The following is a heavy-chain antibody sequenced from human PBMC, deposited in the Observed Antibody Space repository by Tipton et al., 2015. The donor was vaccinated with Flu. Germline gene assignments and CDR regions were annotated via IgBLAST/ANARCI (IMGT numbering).Heavy chain of an antibody. CDR1: RFTFSSYE. Sequence: LTCAASRFTFSSYEMNWVRQAPGKGLEWVSYISSTGTIFYADSVKGRFTISRDNAKNSLFLQMNNLSAEDAAIYYCASETDQTTRTRNALDLWGQGTMVTVSS. D-gene: IGHD4-17*01. CDR3: ASETDQTTRTRNALDL. J-gene: IGHJ3*01. V-gene: IGHV3-48*03. CDR2: ISSTGTI.